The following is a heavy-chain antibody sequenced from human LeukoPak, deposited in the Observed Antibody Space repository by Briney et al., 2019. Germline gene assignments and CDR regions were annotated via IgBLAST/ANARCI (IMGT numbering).Heavy chain of an antibody. J-gene: IGHJ2*01. CDR1: GLIYSRHW. Sequence: PGGSLRLSCAASGLIYSRHWMIWARQAPGKGLEWVANIKKDGAEEYYVDSVKGRFTISRDNAKKSLYLQMNSLRAEDTAVYYCEKHQLVGDWYFDIWSRGTLVTVSS. V-gene: IGHV3-7*02. CDR3: EKHQLVGDWYFDI. D-gene: IGHD6-13*01. CDR2: IKKDGAEE.